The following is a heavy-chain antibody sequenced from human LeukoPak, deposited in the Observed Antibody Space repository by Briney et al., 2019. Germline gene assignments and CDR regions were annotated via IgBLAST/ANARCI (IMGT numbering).Heavy chain of an antibody. CDR3: AGVVVPAATTPNWFDP. J-gene: IGHJ5*02. Sequence: SETLSLTCAVYGGSFSGYYWSWIRQPPGKGLEWIGEINHSGSTNYNPSLKSRVTISVDTSKNQFSLKLSSVTAADTAVYYCAGVVVPAATTPNWFDPWGQGTLVTVSS. D-gene: IGHD2-2*01. V-gene: IGHV4-34*01. CDR2: INHSGST. CDR1: GGSFSGYY.